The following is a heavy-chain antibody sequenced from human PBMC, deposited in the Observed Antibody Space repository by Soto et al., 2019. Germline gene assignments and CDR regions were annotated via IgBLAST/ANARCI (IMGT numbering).Heavy chain of an antibody. CDR3: ASARSGSGTYDDWFDP. V-gene: IGHV3-74*01. Sequence: EVQLVESGGGLVQPGGSLRVSCAASGFPFSNHWMHWFRQAPGKGLGWLSRITRDGSPTNYPDSVKGRFTISRDNAKNTLFLEMNSLRGEDTAVYFCASARSGSGTYDDWFDPWGQGTLVTVSS. CDR1: GFPFSNHW. J-gene: IGHJ5*02. CDR2: ITRDGSPT. D-gene: IGHD3-10*01.